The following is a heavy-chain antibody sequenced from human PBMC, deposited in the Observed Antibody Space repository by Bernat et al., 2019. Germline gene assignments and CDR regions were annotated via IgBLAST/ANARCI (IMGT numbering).Heavy chain of an antibody. CDR1: GFTFSSYW. V-gene: IGHV3-74*02. CDR2: INSDGSST. Sequence: EVQLVESGGGLVQPGGSLRLSCAASGFTFSSYWMHWVRQAPGKGLVWVSRINSDGSSTSYADSVKGRFTISRDNAKNTLYLQMNSLRAEDTAVYYCARRADYYYYMDVWGKGTTVTVSS. J-gene: IGHJ6*03. CDR3: ARRADYYYYMDV.